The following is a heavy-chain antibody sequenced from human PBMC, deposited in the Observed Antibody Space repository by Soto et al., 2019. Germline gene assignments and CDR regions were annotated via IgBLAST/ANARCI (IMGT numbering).Heavy chain of an antibody. V-gene: IGHV1-3*01. J-gene: IGHJ5*02. CDR2: INAGNGNT. CDR1: GYTFTSYA. Sequence: ASVKVSXKASGYTFTSYAMHWVRQAPGQRLEWMGWINAGNGNTKYSQKFQGRVTNTRDTSASTAYMELSSLRSEDTAVYYCARDNRYYFSCAGLGFDPWGQGTLVTVSS. CDR3: ARDNRYYFSCAGLGFDP. D-gene: IGHD2-21*01.